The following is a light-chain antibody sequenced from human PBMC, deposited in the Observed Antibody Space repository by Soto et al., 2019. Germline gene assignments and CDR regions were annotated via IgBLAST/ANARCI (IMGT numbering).Light chain of an antibody. CDR2: AAS. CDR1: QGIRND. Sequence: NPLNQSPSSLSASVGDRVNIPCRASQGIRNDLGWYQQKPGKAPKRLIYAASSLQSGVPSRFSGSGSGTDFTLTISSLQPEDFATYYCQQANSFPLTFGGGTKVDI. V-gene: IGKV1-17*01. J-gene: IGKJ4*01. CDR3: QQANSFPLT.